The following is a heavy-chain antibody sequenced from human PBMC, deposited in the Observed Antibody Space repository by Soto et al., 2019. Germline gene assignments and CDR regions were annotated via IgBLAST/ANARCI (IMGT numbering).Heavy chain of an antibody. CDR3: ARASMVRGVIPNYYYYYGMDV. D-gene: IGHD3-10*01. Sequence: GESLKSSCKGSGYSFTSYWIGWVRQMPGKGLEWMGIIYPGDSDTRYSPSFQGQVTISADKSISTAYLQWSSLKASDTAMYYCARASMVRGVIPNYYYYYGMDVWGQGTTVTVSS. J-gene: IGHJ6*02. CDR2: IYPGDSDT. CDR1: GYSFTSYW. V-gene: IGHV5-51*01.